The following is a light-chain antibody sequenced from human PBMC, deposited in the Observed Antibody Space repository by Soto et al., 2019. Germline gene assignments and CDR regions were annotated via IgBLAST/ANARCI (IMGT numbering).Light chain of an antibody. Sequence: EIVLTQSPATLSVSPGGRATLSCRASQSVKSYLAWYQQRPGQPPRLLIYGAFTRATGIPARFSGSGSGTEFSLTISSLQSEDFAVYYCQQYNTWPPRYTFGQGTKLEIK. CDR1: QSVKSY. CDR2: GAF. V-gene: IGKV3-15*01. J-gene: IGKJ2*01. CDR3: QQYNTWPPRYT.